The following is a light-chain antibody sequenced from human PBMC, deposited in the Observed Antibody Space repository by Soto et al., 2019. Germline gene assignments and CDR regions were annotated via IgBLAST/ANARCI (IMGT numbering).Light chain of an antibody. CDR3: QQRSNWSRRT. Sequence: DIPMTQSPSSLSASVGDRVTITCRASQGISNYLAWYQQIPGKVPKLLISAASTLQSGVPSRFSGSGSGTDFTLTISSLEPEDFAVYYCQQRSNWSRRTFGQGTKVEIK. J-gene: IGKJ1*01. CDR2: AAS. V-gene: IGKV1-27*01. CDR1: QGISNY.